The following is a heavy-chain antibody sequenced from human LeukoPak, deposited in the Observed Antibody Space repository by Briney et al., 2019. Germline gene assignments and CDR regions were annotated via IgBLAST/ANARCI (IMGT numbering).Heavy chain of an antibody. Sequence: PSETLSLTCTVSGYSISSGYYWGWIRQPPGKGLEWIGSIYHSGSTYYNPSLKSRVTISVDTSKNQFSLKLNSVTAADTAVYYCARDPTRYFDWSPGPYDAFDIWGQGTMVTVSS. CDR2: IYHSGST. CDR1: GYSISSGYY. J-gene: IGHJ3*02. D-gene: IGHD3-9*01. V-gene: IGHV4-38-2*02. CDR3: ARDPTRYFDWSPGPYDAFDI.